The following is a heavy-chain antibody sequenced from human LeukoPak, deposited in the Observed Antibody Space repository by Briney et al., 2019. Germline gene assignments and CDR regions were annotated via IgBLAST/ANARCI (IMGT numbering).Heavy chain of an antibody. CDR1: GYTFTGYY. CDR2: INPNSGGT. V-gene: IGHV1-2*02. CDR3: ASYSENY. D-gene: IGHD2-15*01. J-gene: IGHJ4*02. Sequence: ASVKVSCKASGYTFTGYYMHWVRQAPGQGLEWMGWINPNSGGTNYAQEFQGRVTMTRDTSISTAYMELSRLRSDDTAVYYCASYSENYWGQGTLVTVSS.